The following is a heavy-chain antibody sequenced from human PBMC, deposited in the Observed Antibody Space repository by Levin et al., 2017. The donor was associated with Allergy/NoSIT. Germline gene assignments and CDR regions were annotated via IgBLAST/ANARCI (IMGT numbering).Heavy chain of an antibody. CDR2: ISCHNGYT. CDR3: ARVLTGCNGGRCLDNNWFDP. J-gene: IGHJ5*02. Sequence: GESLKISCKTSGYTFSVFGIGWVRQAPGQGLEWMGWISCHNGYTNYAQNFQGRVTMTLDTSTTTAYMELSSLRSDDTAVYYCARVLTGCNGGRCLDNNWFDPWGQGTLVTVSS. CDR1: GYTFSVFG. D-gene: IGHD2-15*01. V-gene: IGHV1-18*01.